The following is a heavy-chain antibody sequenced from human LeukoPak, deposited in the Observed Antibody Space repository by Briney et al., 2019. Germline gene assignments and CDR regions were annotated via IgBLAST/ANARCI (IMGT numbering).Heavy chain of an antibody. CDR3: ARDIIAAAGRPPGY. CDR2: INAGNGNT. Sequence: ASVKVSCKASGYTFTSYAMHWVRQAPGQRLEWMGWINAGNGNTKYSQKFQGRVTITRDTSASTAYMELSSLRSEDTAVYYCARDIIAAAGRPPGYWGQGTRVTVSS. J-gene: IGHJ4*02. CDR1: GYTFTSYA. V-gene: IGHV1-3*01. D-gene: IGHD6-13*01.